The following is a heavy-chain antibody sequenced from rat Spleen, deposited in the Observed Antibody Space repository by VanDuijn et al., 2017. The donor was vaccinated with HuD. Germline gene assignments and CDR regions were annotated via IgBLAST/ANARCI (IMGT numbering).Heavy chain of an antibody. V-gene: IGHV5-27*01. D-gene: IGHD1-8*01. Sequence: EVQLVESGGGLVQPGRSLKLSCAASGFTFSNYYMAWVRQAPKKGLEWVATISTSGSRTYYGDSVKGRFTISRDNAKSTLYLQMDSLRSEDTATYYCAKEGDGGYSSYPNWFAYWGQGTLVTVSS. CDR1: GFTFSNYY. CDR2: ISTSGSRT. CDR3: AKEGDGGYSSYPNWFAY. J-gene: IGHJ3*01.